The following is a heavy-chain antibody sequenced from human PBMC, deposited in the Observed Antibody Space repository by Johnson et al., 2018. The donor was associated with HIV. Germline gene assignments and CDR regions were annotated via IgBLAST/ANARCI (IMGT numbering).Heavy chain of an antibody. D-gene: IGHD3-10*02. J-gene: IGHJ3*02. CDR3: ASVRRVALDI. Sequence: VQLVESGGGLVQPGGSLRLSCAASGFTFSSYDMHWVRQATGKGLEWVSAIGTAGDTYYPGSVKGRFTISRENAKNSLYLQMNSLRAGDTAFYYWASVRRVALDIWDQGTMVTVSS. V-gene: IGHV3-13*01. CDR2: IGTAGDT. CDR1: GFTFSSYD.